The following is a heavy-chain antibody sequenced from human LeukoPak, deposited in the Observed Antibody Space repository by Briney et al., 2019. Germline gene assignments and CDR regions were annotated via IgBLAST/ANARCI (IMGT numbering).Heavy chain of an antibody. D-gene: IGHD2-2*01. CDR2: IYSSGST. CDR1: GGSISSYY. Sequence: ASETLSLTCTVSGGSISSYYWSWIRQPAGKGLEWIGRIYSSGSTDYNPSLKSRVTMSVDTSKNQFSLKLSSVTAADTAVYYCARGQYHLLYWYFDLWGRGTLVTVSS. J-gene: IGHJ2*01. V-gene: IGHV4-4*07. CDR3: ARGQYHLLYWYFDL.